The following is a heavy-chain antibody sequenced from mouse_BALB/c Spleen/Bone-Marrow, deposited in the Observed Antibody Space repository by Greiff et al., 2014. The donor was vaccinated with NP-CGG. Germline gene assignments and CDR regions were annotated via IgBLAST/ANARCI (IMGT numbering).Heavy chain of an antibody. D-gene: IGHD1-1*01. CDR3: ARYYYGSSLFAY. J-gene: IGHJ3*01. Sequence: VQLQQSGAELVKPGASVKLSCTASGFNIKDTYMYWVKQRPEQGLEWIGRIDPANGNTRYDPRFQDKATITADTSSNTAYLQLSSLTPEDTAVYYCARYYYGSSLFAYWGRGTLVTVSA. CDR2: IDPANGNT. CDR1: GFNIKDTY. V-gene: IGHV14-3*02.